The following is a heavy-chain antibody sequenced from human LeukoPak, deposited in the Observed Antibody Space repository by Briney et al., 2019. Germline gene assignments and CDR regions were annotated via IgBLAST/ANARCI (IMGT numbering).Heavy chain of an antibody. D-gene: IGHD3-16*01. CDR2: ISSSSSTI. CDR3: ASSVGEKTYYFDY. J-gene: IGHJ4*02. V-gene: IGHV3-48*01. CDR1: GFTFSSYS. Sequence: GGSLRLSCAASGFTFSSYSMNWVRQAPGKGLEWVSYISSSSSTIYYADSVKGRFTISRDNAKNSLYLQMNSLRAEDTAVYYCASSVGEKTYYFDYWGQGTLVTVSS.